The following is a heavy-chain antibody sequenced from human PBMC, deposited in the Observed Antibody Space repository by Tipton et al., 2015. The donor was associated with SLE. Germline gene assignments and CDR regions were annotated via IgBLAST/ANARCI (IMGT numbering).Heavy chain of an antibody. Sequence: TLSLTCTVSGGSISSYYWSWIRQPPGKGLEWIGYIYYSGSTNYNPSLKSRVTISVDTSKNQFSLKLSSVTVADTAVYYCARDSGYGAPYYYYGMDVWGQGTTVTVSS. V-gene: IGHV4-59*12. D-gene: IGHD4-17*01. CDR1: GGSISSYY. CDR3: ARDSGYGAPYYYYGMDV. J-gene: IGHJ6*02. CDR2: IYYSGST.